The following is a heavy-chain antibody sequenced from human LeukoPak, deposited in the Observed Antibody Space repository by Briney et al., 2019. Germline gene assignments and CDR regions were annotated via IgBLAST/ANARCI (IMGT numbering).Heavy chain of an antibody. Sequence: MSSETLSLTCTVSGGSISSYYWSWIRQHPGKGLEWIGYIYYSGSTYYNPSLKSRVTISVDTSKNQFSLKLSSVTAADTAVYYCARDIGYCSGGSCYPNDAFDIWGQGTMVTVSS. CDR1: GGSISSYY. J-gene: IGHJ3*02. CDR3: ARDIGYCSGGSCYPNDAFDI. D-gene: IGHD2-15*01. CDR2: IYYSGST. V-gene: IGHV4-59*06.